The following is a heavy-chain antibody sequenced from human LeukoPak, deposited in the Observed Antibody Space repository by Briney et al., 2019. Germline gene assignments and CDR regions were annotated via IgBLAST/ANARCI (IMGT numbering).Heavy chain of an antibody. V-gene: IGHV4-61*02. CDR2: IYTSGST. Sequence: SETLSLTCTVSGGSISSGSYYWSWIRQPAGKGLEWIGRIYTSGSTNYNPSLKSRVTISVDTSKNQFSLKLSSVTAADTAVYYCARASITMVREDYWGQGTLVIVSS. J-gene: IGHJ4*02. D-gene: IGHD3-10*01. CDR1: GGSISSGSYY. CDR3: ARASITMVREDY.